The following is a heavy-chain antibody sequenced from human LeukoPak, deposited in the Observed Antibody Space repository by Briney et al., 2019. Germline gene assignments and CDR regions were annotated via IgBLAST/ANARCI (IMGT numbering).Heavy chain of an antibody. CDR2: IYHSGST. CDR1: GGSISSSNW. J-gene: IGHJ4*02. V-gene: IGHV4-4*02. CDR3: ARATGLGELSPDY. Sequence: SGTLSLTCAVSGGSISSSNWWSWVRQPPGEGLEWIGEIYHSGSTNYNPSLKSRVTISVDKSKNQFSLKLSSVTAADTAVYYCARATGLGELSPDYCGQGTLVTVSS. D-gene: IGHD3-16*02.